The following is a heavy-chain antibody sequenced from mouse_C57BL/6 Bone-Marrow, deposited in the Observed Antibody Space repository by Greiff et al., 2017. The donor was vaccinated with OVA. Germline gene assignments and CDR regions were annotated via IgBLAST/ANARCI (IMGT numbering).Heavy chain of an antibody. Sequence: QVQLQQPGAELVKPGASVKLSCKASGYTFTSYWMQWVKQRPGQGLEWIGEIDPSDSYTNYNQKFKGKATLTVDTSSSTAYMQLSSLTSKDSAVYYCARWDVRNYWGQGTTLTVSS. D-gene: IGHD4-1*01. CDR2: IDPSDSYT. V-gene: IGHV1-50*01. CDR1: GYTFTSYW. J-gene: IGHJ2*01. CDR3: ARWDVRNY.